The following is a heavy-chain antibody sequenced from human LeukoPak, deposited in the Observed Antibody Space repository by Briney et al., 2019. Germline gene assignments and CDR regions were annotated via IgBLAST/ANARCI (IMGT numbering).Heavy chain of an antibody. Sequence: GGSVRLSCAGSGFTFSSSWMSWVRQAPGKGLEWVANIKQDGSEKYYVDSVKGRFTISRDNAKNSLYLQMNSLRAEDTAVYYCVRDRVGFDYWGQGTLVTVSS. CDR1: GFTFSSSW. CDR3: VRDRVGFDY. CDR2: IKQDGSEK. V-gene: IGHV3-7*03. J-gene: IGHJ4*02.